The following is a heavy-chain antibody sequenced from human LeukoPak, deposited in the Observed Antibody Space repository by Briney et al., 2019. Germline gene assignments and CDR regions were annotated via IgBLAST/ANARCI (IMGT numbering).Heavy chain of an antibody. J-gene: IGHJ4*02. CDR3: ARGPLSSGWYYFDY. CDR2: IYYSGST. D-gene: IGHD6-19*01. V-gene: IGHV4-59*01. CDR1: GGSISSYY. Sequence: PSENLSLTCTVSGGSISSYYWSWIRQPPGKGLEWIGYIYYSGSTNYNPSLKSRVTISVDTSKNQFSLKLSSVTAADTAVYYCARGPLSSGWYYFDYWGQGTLVTVSS.